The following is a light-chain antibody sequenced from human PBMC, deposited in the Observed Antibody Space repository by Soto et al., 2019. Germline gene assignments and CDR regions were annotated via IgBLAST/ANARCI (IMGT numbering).Light chain of an antibody. CDR1: QGISSA. J-gene: IGKJ3*01. CDR2: DAS. V-gene: IGKV1-13*02. Sequence: AIQLTQSPSSLSASVGDRVTITCRASQGISSALDWYQQKPGKAPKLLIYDASSLESGVPSRFSGSGSGTDFTLTISSLQPEDFATYCCQQFNSYTQQGVTFGPGTKGDIK. CDR3: QQFNSYTQQGVT.